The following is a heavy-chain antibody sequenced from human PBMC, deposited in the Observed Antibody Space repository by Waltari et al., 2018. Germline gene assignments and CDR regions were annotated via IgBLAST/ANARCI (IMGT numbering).Heavy chain of an antibody. D-gene: IGHD3-10*01. CDR3: ARDSYYYGSGSFVWYFDY. J-gene: IGHJ4*02. Sequence: EVQLVETGGGLIQPGGSLRLSCAASGFTVSSNYMSWVRTAQGLEWVSVIYSGGSTYYADSVKGRFTISRDNSKNTLYLQMNSLRAEDTAVYYCARDSYYYGSGSFVWYFDYWGQGTLVTVSS. CDR1: GFTVSSNY. CDR2: IYSGGST. V-gene: IGHV3-53*02.